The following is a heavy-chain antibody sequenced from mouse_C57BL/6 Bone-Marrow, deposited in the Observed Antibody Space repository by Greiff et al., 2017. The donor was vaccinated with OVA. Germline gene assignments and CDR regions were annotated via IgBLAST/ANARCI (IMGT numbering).Heavy chain of an antibody. J-gene: IGHJ3*01. Sequence: EVKLVESGGGLVKPGGSLKLSCAASGFTFSSYAMSWVRQTPEKRLEWVATISDGGSYTYYPDNVKGRFTISRDNAKNNLYLQMSHLKSEDTAMYYCARVYGSSYWFAYWGQGTLVTVSA. CDR2: ISDGGSYT. D-gene: IGHD1-1*01. CDR3: ARVYGSSYWFAY. CDR1: GFTFSSYA. V-gene: IGHV5-4*03.